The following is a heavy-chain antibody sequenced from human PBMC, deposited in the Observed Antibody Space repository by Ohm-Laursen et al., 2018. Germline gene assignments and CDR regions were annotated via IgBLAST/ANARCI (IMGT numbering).Heavy chain of an antibody. V-gene: IGHV3-11*01. CDR3: ARVFGRFLEWAFDY. CDR2: ISSSGSTI. D-gene: IGHD3-3*01. Sequence: SLRLSCTASGFTFSDYYMSWIRQAPGKGLEWVSYISSSGSTIYYADSVKGRFTISRDNAKNSLYLQMNSLRAEDTAVYYCARVFGRFLEWAFDYWGQGTLVTVSS. CDR1: GFTFSDYY. J-gene: IGHJ4*02.